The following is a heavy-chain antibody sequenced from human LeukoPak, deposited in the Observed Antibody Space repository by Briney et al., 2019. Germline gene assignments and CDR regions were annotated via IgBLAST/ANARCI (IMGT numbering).Heavy chain of an antibody. CDR2: IYHSGST. D-gene: IGHD2-21*02. CDR3: ARVTRRVTQPLNYFDY. CDR1: GYSISRGSY. V-gene: IGHV4-38-2*02. Sequence: SETLSLTCTVSGYSISRGSYWGWIRQPPGKGLEGIGGIYHSGSTYYNPSLKSRVTISVDTSKNQFSLKLSSVTAADTAVYYCARVTRRVTQPLNYFDYWGQGTLVTVSS. J-gene: IGHJ4*02.